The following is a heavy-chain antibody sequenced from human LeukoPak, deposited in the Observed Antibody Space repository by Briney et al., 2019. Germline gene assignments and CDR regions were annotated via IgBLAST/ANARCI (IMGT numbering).Heavy chain of an antibody. J-gene: IGHJ3*02. CDR1: GYTFTSYY. CDR3: ARDGLTVDTAIEDAFDI. Sequence: ASVKVSCKASGYTFTSYYMHWVRQAPGQGLEWMGIINPSGGSTSYAQKFRGRVTMTRDTSTSTVYMELSSLRSEDTAVYYCARDGLTVDTAIEDAFDIWGQGTMVTVSS. D-gene: IGHD5-18*01. CDR2: INPSGGST. V-gene: IGHV1-46*01.